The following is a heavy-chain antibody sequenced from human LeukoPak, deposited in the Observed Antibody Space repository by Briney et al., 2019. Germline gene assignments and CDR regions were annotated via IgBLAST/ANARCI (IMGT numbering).Heavy chain of an antibody. CDR3: ARDPAXTXXXXNGMDV. CDR2: XRYDGSNK. V-gene: IGHV3-30*02. CDR1: GFTFSSYG. J-gene: IGHJ6*02. Sequence: GGSLRLSCAASGFTFSSYGMHWVRQASGKGLEWVXFXRYDGSNKXXADSVKGRFTISRDNSKNTLYLQMNSLRAEDTTVYYXARDPAXTXXXXNGMDVWGQGTTVTVSS.